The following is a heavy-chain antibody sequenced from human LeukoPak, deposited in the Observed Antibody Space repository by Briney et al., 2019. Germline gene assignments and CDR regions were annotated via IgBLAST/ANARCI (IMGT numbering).Heavy chain of an antibody. Sequence: GGSLRLSCAASGFNFNTYAMKWVRQAPGKGLEWLAVVLFDGSDQYYADSVQGRFTISRDNSQNTLYLQMDSLRVEDTAVYYCARVSKPGWYDYYYMDVWGKGTTVTVSS. J-gene: IGHJ6*03. D-gene: IGHD2/OR15-2a*01. CDR2: VLFDGSDQ. V-gene: IGHV3-30*04. CDR1: GFNFNTYA. CDR3: ARVSKPGWYDYYYMDV.